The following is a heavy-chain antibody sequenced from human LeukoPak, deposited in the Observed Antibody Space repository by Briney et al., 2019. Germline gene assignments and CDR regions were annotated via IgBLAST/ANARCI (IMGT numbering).Heavy chain of an antibody. CDR3: ARDVREGGFDY. J-gene: IGHJ4*02. CDR2: IYYSGST. Sequence: SETLSLTCTVSGGSINSRSYYWGWVRQPPGRGLEWLGSIYYSGSTYYNPSLKSRVTISVDTSKNQFSLKLSSVTAADTAVYYCARDVREGGFDYWGQGTLVTVSS. CDR1: GGSINSRSYY. V-gene: IGHV4-39*01. D-gene: IGHD1-26*01.